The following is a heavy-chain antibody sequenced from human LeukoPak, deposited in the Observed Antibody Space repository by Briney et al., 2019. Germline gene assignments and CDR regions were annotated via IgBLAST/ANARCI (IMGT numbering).Heavy chain of an antibody. CDR2: INHSGST. CDR3: ARGRGYNAFDV. CDR1: GGSFSGYY. J-gene: IGHJ3*01. V-gene: IGHV4-34*01. D-gene: IGHD5-18*01. Sequence: SETLSLTCAVYGGSFSGYYCSWIRQPPGKGLEWIGEINHSGSTNYNPSLKSRVTISVDTSKNQFSLTLSSVTAADTAVYYCARGRGYNAFDVWGQGTMVTVSS.